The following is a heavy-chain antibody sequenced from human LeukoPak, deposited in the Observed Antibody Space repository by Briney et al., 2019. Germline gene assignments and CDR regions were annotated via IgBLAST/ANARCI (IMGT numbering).Heavy chain of an antibody. D-gene: IGHD4-17*01. CDR1: GYTFTSYA. CDR3: ARATVTTTLFDC. CDR2: INAGNGNT. J-gene: IGHJ4*02. Sequence: GASVKVSCKASGYTFTSYAMHWVRQAPGQRLEWMGWINAGNGNTKYSQKFQGRVTITKDTSASTAYMELSSLRSEDTAVYYCARATVTTTLFDCWGQGTLVTVSS. V-gene: IGHV1-3*01.